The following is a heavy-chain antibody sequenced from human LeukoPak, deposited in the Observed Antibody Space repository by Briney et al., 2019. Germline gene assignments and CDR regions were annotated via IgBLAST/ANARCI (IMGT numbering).Heavy chain of an antibody. Sequence: SVKVSCKASGGTFSSYAISWVRQAPGQGLAWMGRIIPIFGIANYAQKFQGRVTITADKSTSTAYMELSSLRSEDTAVYYCAREGGITGTDLDYWGQGTLVTVSS. CDR3: AREGGITGTDLDY. CDR1: GGTFSSYA. D-gene: IGHD1-20*01. V-gene: IGHV1-69*04. CDR2: IIPIFGIA. J-gene: IGHJ4*02.